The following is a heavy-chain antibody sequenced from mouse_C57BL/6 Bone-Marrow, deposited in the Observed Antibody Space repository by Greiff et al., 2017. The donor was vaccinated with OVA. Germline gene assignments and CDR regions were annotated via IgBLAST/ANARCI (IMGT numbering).Heavy chain of an antibody. CDR1: GYTFTDYY. CDR2: IRTYHGGT. Sequence: VQLKQSGPVLVKPGASVKMSCKASGYTFTDYYMNWVKQSHGKSLEWIGVIRTYHGGTSSNQKFKGKATLTVDKSSSTAYMELNSLTSEDSAVYYGAREKLFDYWGQGTTLTVSS. V-gene: IGHV1-19*01. J-gene: IGHJ2*01. CDR3: AREKLFDY.